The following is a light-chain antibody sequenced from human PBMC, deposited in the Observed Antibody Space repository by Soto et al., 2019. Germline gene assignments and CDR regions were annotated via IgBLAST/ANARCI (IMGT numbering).Light chain of an antibody. CDR3: SSYLTGSTLTYV. CDR1: SNDVGGYNY. V-gene: IGLV2-14*01. J-gene: IGLJ1*01. Sequence: QSALTQPASVSGSPGQSITISCTGTSNDVGGYNYVSWYQQHPGKAPKLMIYEVSNRPSGVSNRFSGSKSGNTASLTISGLQAEDEAEYYCSSYLTGSTLTYVFGTGTKLTVL. CDR2: EVS.